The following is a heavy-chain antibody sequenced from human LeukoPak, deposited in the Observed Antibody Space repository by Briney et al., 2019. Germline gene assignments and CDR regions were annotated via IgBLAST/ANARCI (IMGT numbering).Heavy chain of an antibody. D-gene: IGHD3-22*01. CDR1: GGSIRSGGYY. V-gene: IGHV4-31*03. CDR2: IYYSGST. CDR3: ARDLETLYYYDSSGYYRHDAFDI. Sequence: SETLSLTCTVSGGSIRSGGYYWSWIRQHPGKGLEWVGYIYYSGSTYYNPSLKSRVTISVDTSKNQFSLKLSSVTAADTAVYYCARDLETLYYYDSSGYYRHDAFDIWGQGTMVTVSS. J-gene: IGHJ3*02.